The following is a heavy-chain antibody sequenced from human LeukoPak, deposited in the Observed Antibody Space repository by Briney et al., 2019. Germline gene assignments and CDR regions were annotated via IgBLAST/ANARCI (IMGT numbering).Heavy chain of an antibody. Sequence: GGSLRLSCAASGFSFSSYAMSWVRQAPGKGLEWVSVISGSGGSTYSADSVKGRFTISRDNSKNTLYLQMNSLRAEDTAVYFCAKSQDGGRLFHFDYWGQGTLVTVSS. CDR2: ISGSGGST. CDR1: GFSFSSYA. CDR3: AKSQDGGRLFHFDY. D-gene: IGHD1-26*01. V-gene: IGHV3-23*01. J-gene: IGHJ4*02.